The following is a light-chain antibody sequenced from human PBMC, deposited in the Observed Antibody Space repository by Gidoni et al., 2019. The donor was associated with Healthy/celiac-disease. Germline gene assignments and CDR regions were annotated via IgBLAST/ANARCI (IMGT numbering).Light chain of an antibody. CDR2: CAS. Sequence: DIVMNQSPDSMAVSLGERATINCKSSQSVLYSSNNTNYVAWYQQKPGQPPKLLIYCASTRESGVPDRFSGSGSGTDFTLTISSLQAEDVAVYYCQQYYSTPKWTFGQGTKVEIK. CDR1: QSVLYSSNNTNY. CDR3: QQYYSTPKWT. V-gene: IGKV4-1*01. J-gene: IGKJ1*01.